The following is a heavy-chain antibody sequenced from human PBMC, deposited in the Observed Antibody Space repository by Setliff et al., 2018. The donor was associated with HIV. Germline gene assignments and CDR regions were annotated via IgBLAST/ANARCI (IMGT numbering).Heavy chain of an antibody. V-gene: IGHV3-74*01. J-gene: IGHJ6*02. Sequence: PGGSLRLSCAASGFSFSSYWMHWVRQAPGKGLVWVSRTNTDGSSTSYADSVKGRFTISRDNAKNTLYLQMNSLRAEDTAVYYCARGVRGVVNGMDVWGQGTTVTVSS. CDR1: GFSFSSYW. CDR3: ARGVRGVVNGMDV. D-gene: IGHD3-10*01. CDR2: TNTDGSST.